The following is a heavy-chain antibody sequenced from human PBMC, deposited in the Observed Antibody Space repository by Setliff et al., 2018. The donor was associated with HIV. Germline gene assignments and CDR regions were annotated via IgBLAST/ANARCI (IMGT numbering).Heavy chain of an antibody. J-gene: IGHJ5*02. V-gene: IGHV3-74*01. CDR3: ARARITGTTRWFDP. D-gene: IGHD1-7*01. CDR2: IDSDGSST. CDR1: GFIFSSYW. Sequence: GGSLRLSCAASGFIFSSYWTHWVRQAPGKGLVWVSRIDSDGSSTNYADSVKGRFTISRDNARNTLYLQMNSLRGEDTGVYYCARARITGTTRWFDPWGQGTLVTVSS.